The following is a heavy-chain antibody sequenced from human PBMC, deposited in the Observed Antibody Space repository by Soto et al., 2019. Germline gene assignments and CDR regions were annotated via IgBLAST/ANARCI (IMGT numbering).Heavy chain of an antibody. D-gene: IGHD3-10*01. Sequence: GGSLRLSCAASGFTFSNAWMSWVRQAPGKGLEWVGRIKSKTDGGTTDYAAPVKGRFTISRDDSKNTLYLQMNSLKTEDTAVYYCTSPAGVMVRGVGQRYFDYWGQGTLVTVSS. V-gene: IGHV3-15*01. J-gene: IGHJ4*02. CDR3: TSPAGVMVRGVGQRYFDY. CDR1: GFTFSNAW. CDR2: IKSKTDGGTT.